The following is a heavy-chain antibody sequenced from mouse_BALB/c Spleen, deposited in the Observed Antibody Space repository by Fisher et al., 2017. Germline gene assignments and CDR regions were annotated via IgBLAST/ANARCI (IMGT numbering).Heavy chain of an antibody. D-gene: IGHD2-4*01. Sequence: KFKGKATLTVDTSSSTAYMQLNSLTSEDSAVYYCARDYDYGPYYAMDYWGQGTSVTVSS. V-gene: IGHV1-39*01. J-gene: IGHJ4*01. CDR3: ARDYDYGPYYAMDY.